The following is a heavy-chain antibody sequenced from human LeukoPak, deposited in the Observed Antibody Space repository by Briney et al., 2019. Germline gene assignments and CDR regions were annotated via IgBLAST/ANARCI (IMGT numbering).Heavy chain of an antibody. CDR2: ISGSGGST. V-gene: IGHV3-23*01. J-gene: IGHJ4*02. Sequence: PGGSLRLSCAASGFTFSSYAMSWVRQAPGKGLEWVSAISGSGGSTYYADSVKGRFTISRDNSKNTLYLQMNSLRAEDTAVYYCAFITPPYSSGWYQSVPLDYWGQGTLVTVSS. CDR3: AFITPPYSSGWYQSVPLDY. CDR1: GFTFSSYA. D-gene: IGHD6-19*01.